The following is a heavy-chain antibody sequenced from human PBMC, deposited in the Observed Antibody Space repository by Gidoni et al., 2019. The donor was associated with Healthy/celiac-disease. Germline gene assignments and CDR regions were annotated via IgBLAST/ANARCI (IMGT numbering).Heavy chain of an antibody. CDR1: GYSFTSYW. V-gene: IGHV5-51*01. J-gene: IGHJ4*02. Sequence: ELPLVQSGAEVTKPGESLKISCKGSGYSFTSYWLGWVRQMPGKGLEWMGIIYPGDSDTRYSPSFKGQVTISADKSISTAYLQWSSLKASDTAMYYCARVSMEIVVVPAAPGHFDYWGQGTLVTVSS. CDR3: ARVSMEIVVVPAAPGHFDY. CDR2: IYPGDSDT. D-gene: IGHD2-2*03.